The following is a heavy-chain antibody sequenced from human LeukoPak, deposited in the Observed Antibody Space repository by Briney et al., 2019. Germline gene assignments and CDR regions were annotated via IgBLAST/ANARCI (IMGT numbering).Heavy chain of an antibody. D-gene: IGHD6-13*01. V-gene: IGHV4-4*07. CDR2: IYTSGST. J-gene: IGHJ5*02. CDR1: GGSISSYY. Sequence: SETLSLTCTVSGGSISSYYWSWIRQPAGKGLEWIGRIYTSGSTNYNPSLKSRVTMSVDTSKNQFSLKLSSVTAADTAVYYCAREPRYSSSWYCFDPWGQGTLVTVSS. CDR3: AREPRYSSSWYCFDP.